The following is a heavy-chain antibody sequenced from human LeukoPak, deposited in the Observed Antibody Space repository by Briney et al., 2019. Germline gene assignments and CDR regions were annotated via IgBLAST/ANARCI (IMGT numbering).Heavy chain of an antibody. V-gene: IGHV1-69*04. CDR2: IIPILGIA. Sequence: SVKVSCKASGYTFTGYYMHWVRQAPGQGLEWMGRIIPILGIANYAQKFQGRVTITADKSTSTAYMELSSLRSEDTAVYYCARGLAAPGDYWGQGTLVTVSS. J-gene: IGHJ4*02. CDR3: ARGLAAPGDY. CDR1: GYTFTGYY. D-gene: IGHD6-13*01.